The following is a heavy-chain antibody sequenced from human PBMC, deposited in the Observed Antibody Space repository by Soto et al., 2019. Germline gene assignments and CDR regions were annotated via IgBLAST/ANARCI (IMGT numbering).Heavy chain of an antibody. J-gene: IGHJ4*02. Sequence: GGSLRLSCAASGFTFSSYGMHWVRQAPGKGLEWVAVISYDGSNKYYADSVKGRFTISRDNSKNTLYLQMNSLRAEDTAVYYCAKDRGYGDYQHPLDWGQGTLVTVSS. V-gene: IGHV3-30*18. CDR3: AKDRGYGDYQHPLD. CDR2: ISYDGSNK. CDR1: GFTFSSYG. D-gene: IGHD4-17*01.